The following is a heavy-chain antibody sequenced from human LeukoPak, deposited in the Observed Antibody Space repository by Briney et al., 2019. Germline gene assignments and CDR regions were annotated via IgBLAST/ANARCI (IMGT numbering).Heavy chain of an antibody. V-gene: IGHV1-69*01. Sequence: GSSVKVSCKASGGTFSSYAISWVRQAPGQGLEWVGGIIPIFGTANYAQKFQGRVTIAADEPTSTAYMELSSLRSEDTAVYYCASRGHGYPNWFDPWGQGTLVTVSS. CDR3: ASRGHGYPNWFDP. CDR1: GGTFSSYA. CDR2: IIPIFGTA. J-gene: IGHJ5*02. D-gene: IGHD3-10*01.